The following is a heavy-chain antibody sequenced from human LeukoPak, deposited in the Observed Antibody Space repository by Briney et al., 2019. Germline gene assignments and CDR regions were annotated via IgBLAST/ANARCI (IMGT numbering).Heavy chain of an antibody. CDR2: IIPIFGTA. CDR1: GYTFTSYY. Sequence: SVKVSCKASGYTFTSYYMHWVRQAPGQGLEWMGGIIPIFGTANYAQKFQGRVTITADESTSTAYMELSSLRSEGTAVYYYARSGRARLGGSWFDPWGQGTLVTVSS. D-gene: IGHD3-10*01. CDR3: ARSGRARLGGSWFDP. V-gene: IGHV1-69*13. J-gene: IGHJ5*02.